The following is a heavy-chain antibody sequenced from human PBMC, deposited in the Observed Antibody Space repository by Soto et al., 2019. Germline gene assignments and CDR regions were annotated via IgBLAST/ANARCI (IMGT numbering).Heavy chain of an antibody. V-gene: IGHV3-30*18. CDR2: ISYDGSNK. CDR3: AKTQDSSGYLPDYYYYGMDV. CDR1: GFTFSSYG. J-gene: IGHJ6*02. D-gene: IGHD3-22*01. Sequence: GGSLRLSCAASGFTFSSYGMHWVRQAPGKGLEWVAVISYDGSNKYYADSVKGRFTISRDNSKNTLYLQMNSLRAEDTAVYYCAKTQDSSGYLPDYYYYGMDVWGQGTTVTGSS.